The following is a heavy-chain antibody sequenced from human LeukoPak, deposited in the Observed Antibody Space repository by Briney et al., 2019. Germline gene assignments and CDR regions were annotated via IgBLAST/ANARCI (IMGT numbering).Heavy chain of an antibody. CDR1: GGSFSGYY. Sequence: SETLSLTCAVYGGSFSGYYWSWLRQPPGKGLEWIGEINHSGSTNYNPSLKSRVTISVDTSKNQFSLKLSSVTAADTAVYYCARGVGSSWYFLWFDTGGQGTLVTVSS. CDR2: INHSGST. V-gene: IGHV4-34*01. D-gene: IGHD6-13*01. CDR3: ARGVGSSWYFLWFDT. J-gene: IGHJ5*02.